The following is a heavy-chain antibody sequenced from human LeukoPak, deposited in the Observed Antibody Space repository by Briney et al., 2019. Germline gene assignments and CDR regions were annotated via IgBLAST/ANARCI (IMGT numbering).Heavy chain of an antibody. V-gene: IGHV3-7*03. CDR1: GFTFSSYW. CDR3: ARTTYYYESRPLFDY. Sequence: PGGSLRLSCAASGFTFSSYWMSWVRQAPGKGLEWVANIKEDGSEKYYVDSVKGRFTISRDNAKNSLYLQMNSLRAEDTAVYYCARTTYYYESRPLFDYWGQGTLVTVSS. J-gene: IGHJ4*02. CDR2: IKEDGSEK. D-gene: IGHD3-22*01.